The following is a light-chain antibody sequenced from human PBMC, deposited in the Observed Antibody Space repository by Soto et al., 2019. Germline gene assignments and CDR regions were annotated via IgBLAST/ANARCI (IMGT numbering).Light chain of an antibody. CDR3: CSYAGSGTLV. CDR1: SSDVGGYNY. V-gene: IGLV2-11*01. Sequence: QSALTQPRSVSGSPGQSVTISCTGTSSDVGGYNYVSWYQQHPGKAPKLMIYDVSKRPSGVPDRFSGSKSGNTASLTISGLQAEDEADYYCCSYAGSGTLVFGGGTKLTVL. CDR2: DVS. J-gene: IGLJ2*01.